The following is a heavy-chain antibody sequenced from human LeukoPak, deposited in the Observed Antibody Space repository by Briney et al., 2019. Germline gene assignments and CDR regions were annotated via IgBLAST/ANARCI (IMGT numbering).Heavy chain of an antibody. CDR1: GFTFSSYS. CDR3: ARDRGNYGDYVGYFDY. V-gene: IGHV3-48*04. J-gene: IGHJ4*02. CDR2: ISSSSSTI. Sequence: GRSLRLSCAASGFTFSSYSMNWVRQAPGKGLEWVSYISSSSSTIYYADSVKGRFTISRDNAKNSLYLQMNSLRAEDTAVYYCARDRGNYGDYVGYFDYWGQGTLVTVSS. D-gene: IGHD4-17*01.